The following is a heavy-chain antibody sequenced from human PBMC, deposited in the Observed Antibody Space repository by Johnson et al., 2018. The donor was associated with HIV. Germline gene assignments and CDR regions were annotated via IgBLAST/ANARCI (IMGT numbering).Heavy chain of an antibody. J-gene: IGHJ3*02. CDR1: GFTVSSNY. Sequence: EVQLVESGGGLIQPGGSLRLSCAASGFTVSSNYMSWVRQAPGQGLEWVSVIYSGGSTYYTDSVKGRFTISRDNSKNTLYLQMNSLRAEDTAVYFCAKSSIAVQDAFDIWGQGTMVTVSS. V-gene: IGHV3-53*01. CDR2: IYSGGST. D-gene: IGHD6-19*01. CDR3: AKSSIAVQDAFDI.